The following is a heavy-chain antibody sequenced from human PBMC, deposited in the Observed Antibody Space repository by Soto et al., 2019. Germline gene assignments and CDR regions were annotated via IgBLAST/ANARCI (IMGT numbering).Heavy chain of an antibody. CDR1: GFTFSRFW. Sequence: GGSLRLSCAASGFTFSRFWLTWVRQAPGKGLEWVANIKEDGSEKYYVDSVKGRFTTSRDNAKNSLYLQMNSLRAEDTAVYYCARIISGRDYGDSIDYWGQGTLVTVSS. CDR2: IKEDGSEK. D-gene: IGHD4-17*01. J-gene: IGHJ4*02. CDR3: ARIISGRDYGDSIDY. V-gene: IGHV3-7*03.